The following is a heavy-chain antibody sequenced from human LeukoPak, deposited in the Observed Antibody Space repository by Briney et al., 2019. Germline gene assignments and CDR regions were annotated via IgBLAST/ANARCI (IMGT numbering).Heavy chain of an antibody. CDR2: ISRNSYT. J-gene: IGHJ4*02. D-gene: IGHD5-18*01. V-gene: IGHV3-11*05. CDR1: GFTFSDYY. Sequence: PGGSLRLSCAASGFTFSDYYMSWIRQAPGKGLEWVSYISRNSYTNYADSVKGRFTISRDNAKDSLYLQMSSLRDEDTAVYYCARDSGYSYADDYWGQGTLVTVSS. CDR3: ARDSGYSYADDY.